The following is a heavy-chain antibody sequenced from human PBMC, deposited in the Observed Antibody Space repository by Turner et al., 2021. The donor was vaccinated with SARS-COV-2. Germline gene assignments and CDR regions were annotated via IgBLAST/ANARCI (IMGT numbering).Heavy chain of an antibody. D-gene: IGHD4-17*01. CDR2: NSGSGGST. CDR3: ATVPPYGDYFDY. CDR1: GFTFSSCA. Sequence: EVQLLESGGGLVPPGGSLSLSCAASGFTFSSCAMSWGRQAPGKVLEWVTANSGSGGSTYYADSVKGRFTISRDTSKNTLYLQMNSLRAEDTAVYYCATVPPYGDYFDYWGQGTLVTVSS. J-gene: IGHJ4*02. V-gene: IGHV3-23*01.